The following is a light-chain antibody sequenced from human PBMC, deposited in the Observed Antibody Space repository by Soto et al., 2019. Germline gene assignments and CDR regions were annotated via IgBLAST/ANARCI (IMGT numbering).Light chain of an antibody. J-gene: IGLJ2*01. V-gene: IGLV2-23*01. CDR1: SSDIGSYNL. CDR2: EAY. Sequence: QPASVSGSPGQSITTSCTGSSSDIGSYNLVSWYQKEPGKAPKLVIYEAYKRPSGVSARFSGSKSGNTASLTISGLQAEDEADYYCSSYAGSRTYVVFGGGTQLTVL. CDR3: SSYAGSRTYVV.